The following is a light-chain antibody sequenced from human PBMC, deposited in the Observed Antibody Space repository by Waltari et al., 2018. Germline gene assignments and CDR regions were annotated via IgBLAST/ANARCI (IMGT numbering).Light chain of an antibody. CDR1: KLRQKF. V-gene: IGLV3-1*01. J-gene: IGLJ3*02. CDR3: QAWDFNTGV. Sequence: SYELTQPPSVSVSPGQTASIACSGDKLRQKFVAWYQQRPGQAPVLVIYLDAKRPSGIPERFPGSKVGKKATLTISGTQAMDEAAYYCQAWDFNTGVFGGGTKLAVL. CDR2: LDA.